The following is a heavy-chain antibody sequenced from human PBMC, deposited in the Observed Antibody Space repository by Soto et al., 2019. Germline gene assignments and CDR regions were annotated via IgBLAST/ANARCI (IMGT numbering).Heavy chain of an antibody. CDR1: GGSFGNSA. Sequence: GASVKVSCKVSGGSFGNSAINWVRQTPGQGLEWLGGFIPVYRTLNYAQKLQGRVTITADESTGTAYMTLSSLASDDTAVYYCATGVIWIGYFTVDSWGQGTRVTVSS. CDR3: ATGVIWIGYFTVDS. V-gene: IGHV1-69*13. CDR2: FIPVYRTL. D-gene: IGHD3-3*01. J-gene: IGHJ4*02.